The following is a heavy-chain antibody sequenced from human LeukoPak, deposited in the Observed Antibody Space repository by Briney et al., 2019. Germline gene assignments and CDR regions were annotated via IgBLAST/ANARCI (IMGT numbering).Heavy chain of an antibody. CDR2: TCQRSKWYN. D-gene: IGHD2-15*01. V-gene: IGHV6-1*01. Sequence: SQTLSLTCAISGDSVSSNSAAWNWIRQSPSRGLEWLGRTCQRSKWYNDYALSVKSRITINPDTSKNQFSLQLNSVTPEDTAVYYCAREDCSGGSCYGGFDCWDQGTLVTVSS. CDR3: AREDCSGGSCYGGFDC. J-gene: IGHJ4*02. CDR1: GDSVSSNSAA.